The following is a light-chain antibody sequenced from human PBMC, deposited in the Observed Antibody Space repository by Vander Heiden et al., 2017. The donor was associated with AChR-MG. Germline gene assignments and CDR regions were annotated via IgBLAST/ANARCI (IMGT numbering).Light chain of an antibody. V-gene: IGKV2-30*01. Sequence: DVVLTQSPLSLPVTLGQPASIPWRSSQSPVNSDGNTYLSWFLQRPGQSPRRLIDKVSNRDSGVPDRFSGSGSGTDFTLKISRVEAEDVGVYYCMQGTHWPPWTFGQGTKVEIK. CDR2: KVS. CDR1: QSPVNSDGNTY. CDR3: MQGTHWPPWT. J-gene: IGKJ1*01.